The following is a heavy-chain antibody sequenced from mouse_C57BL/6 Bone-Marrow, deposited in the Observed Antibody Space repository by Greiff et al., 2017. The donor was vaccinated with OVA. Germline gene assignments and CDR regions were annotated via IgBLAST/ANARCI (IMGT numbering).Heavy chain of an antibody. D-gene: IGHD4-1*01. CDR2: IYPGSGNT. J-gene: IGHJ2*01. CDR3: GTGTFDY. Sequence: VQLQQSGAELVRPGASVKLSCKASGYTFTDYYINWVKQRPGQGLEWIARIYPGSGNTYYNEKFKGKATLTAEKSSSTAYMQLSSLTSEDSAVYFCGTGTFDYWGQGTTLTVSS. V-gene: IGHV1-76*01. CDR1: GYTFTDYY.